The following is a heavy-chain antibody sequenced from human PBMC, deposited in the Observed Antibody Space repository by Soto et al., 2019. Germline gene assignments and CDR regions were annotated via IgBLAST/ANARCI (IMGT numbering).Heavy chain of an antibody. CDR2: ISSSGSTI. CDR1: GFTFSDYY. J-gene: IGHJ4*02. V-gene: IGHV3-11*01. D-gene: IGHD3-10*01. CDR3: ARGSEESYPGSRIFDL. Sequence: GGSLRLSCAASGFTFSDYYMSWIRQAPGKGLEWVSYISSSGSTIYYADSVKGRFTISRDNAKNSLYLQMNSLRAEDTAVYYCARGSEESYPGSRIFDLWGRGTLVTVSS.